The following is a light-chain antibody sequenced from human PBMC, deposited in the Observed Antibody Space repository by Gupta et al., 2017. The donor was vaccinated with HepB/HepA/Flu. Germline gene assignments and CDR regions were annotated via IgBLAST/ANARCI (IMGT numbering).Light chain of an antibody. CDR1: QSVLYSSNNKNY. CDR2: WAS. Sequence: DIVMTQSPDSLAVSLGERATINCKSSQSVLYSSNNKNYLAWYQQKPGQPPKLLVYWASTRESGVPDRFSGSGSGTDFTLTISSLQAEDVAVYYCQQKDNTPWTFGQGTKVEIK. J-gene: IGKJ1*01. CDR3: QQKDNTPWT. V-gene: IGKV4-1*01.